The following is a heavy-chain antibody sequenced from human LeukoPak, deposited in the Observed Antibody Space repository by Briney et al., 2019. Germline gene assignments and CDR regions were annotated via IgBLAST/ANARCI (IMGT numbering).Heavy chain of an antibody. CDR1: GYTLTSYG. J-gene: IGHJ6*04. V-gene: IGHV1-18*01. Sequence: AASVKVSCKASGYTLTSYGISWVRQAPGQGLEWMGWISAYDGNTNYAQKLQGRVTMTTDTSTSTAYMELRSLRSDDTAVYYCARDLVGRGDPLLDVWGKGTTVIVSS. CDR2: ISAYDGNT. CDR3: ARDLVGRGDPLLDV. D-gene: IGHD4-17*01.